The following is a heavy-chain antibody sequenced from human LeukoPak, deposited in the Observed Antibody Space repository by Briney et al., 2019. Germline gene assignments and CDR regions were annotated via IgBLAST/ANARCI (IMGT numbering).Heavy chain of an antibody. Sequence: SETLSHTCTVSGGSISSSSYYWGWIRQPPGKGLEWIGSIYYSGSTYYNPSLKSRVTISVDTSKNQFSLKLSSVTAADTAVYYCASVSDWFDPWGQGTLVTVSS. V-gene: IGHV4-39*01. CDR3: ASVSDWFDP. CDR2: IYYSGST. D-gene: IGHD2-8*01. CDR1: GGSISSSSYY. J-gene: IGHJ5*02.